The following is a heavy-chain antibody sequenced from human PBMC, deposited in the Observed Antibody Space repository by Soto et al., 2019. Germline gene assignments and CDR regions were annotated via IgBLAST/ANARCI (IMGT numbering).Heavy chain of an antibody. CDR1: GFTLSNYS. Sequence: GGPLRLSCVGSGFTLSNYSINWVRQAPGQGLELVSSIGSRSDIYYADSVKGRFTISRDNAENSVSLRMNGLRAEHTVVYYCAREYTAWPLAYCLDVSGPGTTVTVS. CDR3: AREYTAWPLAYCLDV. D-gene: IGHD2-2*02. J-gene: IGHJ6*02. CDR2: IGSRSDI. V-gene: IGHV3-21*01.